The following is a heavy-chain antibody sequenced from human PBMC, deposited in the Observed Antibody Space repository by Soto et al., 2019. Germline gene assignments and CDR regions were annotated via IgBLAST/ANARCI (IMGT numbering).Heavy chain of an antibody. V-gene: IGHV1-69*02. CDR3: ARVIRFSQEWRSGAAV. D-gene: IGHD3-16*01. Sequence: QVQLVQSGAEGKKPGSSVKVSCKASGGTFSSYTISWVRQAPGQGLEWMGRIIPILGIANYAQKFQGRVTITADKSTSTAYMELSSLRSEDTAVYYCARVIRFSQEWRSGAAVWGKGTTVTVSS. CDR2: IIPILGIA. CDR1: GGTFSSYT. J-gene: IGHJ6*04.